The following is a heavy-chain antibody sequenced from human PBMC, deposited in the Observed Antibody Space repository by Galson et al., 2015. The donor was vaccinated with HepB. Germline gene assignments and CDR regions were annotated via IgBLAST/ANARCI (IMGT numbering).Heavy chain of an antibody. Sequence: QSGAEVKEPGASVKVSCKASGYTFTSYDINWVRQATGQGLEWMGWMNPNSGNTGYAQKFQGRVTMTRNTSISTAYMELSSLRSEDTAVYYCARGLRTMVRGVITPTYWGQGTLVTVSS. CDR1: GYTFTSYD. J-gene: IGHJ4*02. CDR2: MNPNSGNT. D-gene: IGHD3-10*01. V-gene: IGHV1-8*01. CDR3: ARGLRTMVRGVITPTY.